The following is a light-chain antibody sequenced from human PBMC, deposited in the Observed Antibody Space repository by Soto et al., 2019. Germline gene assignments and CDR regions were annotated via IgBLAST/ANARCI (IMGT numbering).Light chain of an antibody. CDR2: DDS. J-gene: IGKJ5*01. Sequence: AIQLTQSPFSLSASVGDRVTITCRASQGITSALAWYQQKPGKAPKLLIYDDSKFESGVPSRFSGSGSGTDFTLTISSLQPEDFATYYCQQFTVYPVTFGQGTRLEIK. V-gene: IGKV1-13*02. CDR3: QQFTVYPVT. CDR1: QGITSA.